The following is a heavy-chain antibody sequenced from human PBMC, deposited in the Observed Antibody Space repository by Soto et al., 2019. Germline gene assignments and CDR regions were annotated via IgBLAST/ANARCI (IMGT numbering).Heavy chain of an antibody. Sequence: GASVKVSCKASGGTFSSYAISWVRQAPGQGLEWMGGIIPIFGTANYAQKFQGRVTITADESTSTAYMELSSLRSEDTAVYYCARGSIYDYIWGSYRPYSFDYWGQGTLVTVSS. CDR3: ARGSIYDYIWGSYRPYSFDY. CDR1: GGTFSSYA. CDR2: IIPIFGTA. V-gene: IGHV1-69*13. J-gene: IGHJ4*02. D-gene: IGHD3-16*02.